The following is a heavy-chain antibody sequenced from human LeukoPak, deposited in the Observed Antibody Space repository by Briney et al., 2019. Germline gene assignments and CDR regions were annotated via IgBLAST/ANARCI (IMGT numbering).Heavy chain of an antibody. D-gene: IGHD5-24*01. Sequence: SETLSLTCTVSGGSISSYHWSWIRQPPGKGLEWIGFFYYSGSTNYNPSLKSRVTISVDTSKNQFSLKLSSVTAADTAVYYCARMRDGYNNAFDIWGQGTMVTVSS. CDR3: ARMRDGYNNAFDI. CDR2: FYYSGST. CDR1: GGSISSYH. V-gene: IGHV4-59*08. J-gene: IGHJ3*02.